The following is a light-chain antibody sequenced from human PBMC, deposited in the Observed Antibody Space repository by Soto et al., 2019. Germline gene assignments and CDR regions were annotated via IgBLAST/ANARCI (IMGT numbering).Light chain of an antibody. CDR3: SSYTTTNTLNV. CDR2: EVF. V-gene: IGLV2-14*01. Sequence: QSVLTQPASVSGSPGQSITIPGTGTNSDAGAYNYVSWYQPHPCKAPQLMIYEVFIRPSGVSSRFSGSKSGSTASLTISGLHAEDEAAYYCSSYTTTNTLNVFGTGTKVPVL. CDR1: NSDAGAYNY. J-gene: IGLJ1*01.